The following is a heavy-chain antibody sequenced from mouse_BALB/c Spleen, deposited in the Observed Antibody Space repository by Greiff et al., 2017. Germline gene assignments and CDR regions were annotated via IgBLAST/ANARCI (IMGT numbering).Heavy chain of an antibody. CDR3: SRSLLTSATPFAY. D-gene: IGHD1-2*01. J-gene: IGHJ3*01. CDR2: INPGSGGT. CDR1: GYAFTNYL. V-gene: IGHV1-54*01. Sequence: VKLQESGAELVRPGTSVKVSCKASGYAFTNYLIEWVKQRPGQGLEWIGVINPGSGGTNYNEKFKGKATLTADKSSSTAYMQLSSLTSDDSAVYFCSRSLLTSATPFAYWGQGTLVTVSA.